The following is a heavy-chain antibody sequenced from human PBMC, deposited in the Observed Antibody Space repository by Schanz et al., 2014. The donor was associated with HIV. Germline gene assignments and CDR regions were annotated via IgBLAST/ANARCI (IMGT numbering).Heavy chain of an antibody. CDR3: ARGFQGFDY. D-gene: IGHD3-10*01. CDR2: IYYVGTNK. J-gene: IGHJ4*02. CDR1: GFSFRTFG. Sequence: QVQLVESGGGVVQPGRSLRLSCVASGFSFRTFGMHWVRQAPGKGLEWVALIYYVGTNKYYTDSVKGRFTISRDNSKNTLYLQMNSLRAEDTSVYYCARGFQGFDYWGQGTLVTVSS. V-gene: IGHV3-33*01.